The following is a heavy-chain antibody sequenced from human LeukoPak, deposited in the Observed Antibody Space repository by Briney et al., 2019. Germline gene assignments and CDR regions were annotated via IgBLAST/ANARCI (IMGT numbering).Heavy chain of an antibody. CDR2: INAGNGNT. CDR3: ARGGTVTPSPSLGY. Sequence: GASVKVSCKASGYTFTSYAMHWVRQAPGQRLEWMGWINAGNGNTKYSQKFQGRVTITRDTSASTAYMELSSLRSEDMAVYYCARGGTVTPSPSLGYWGQGTLVTVSS. J-gene: IGHJ4*02. D-gene: IGHD4-17*01. V-gene: IGHV1-3*01. CDR1: GYTFTSYA.